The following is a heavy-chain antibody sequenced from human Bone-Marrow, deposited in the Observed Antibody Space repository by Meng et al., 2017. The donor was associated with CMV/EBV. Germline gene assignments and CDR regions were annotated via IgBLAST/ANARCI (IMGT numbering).Heavy chain of an antibody. D-gene: IGHD2-2*01. V-gene: IGHV3-11*01. CDR3: ARTPPAAIGWYFDL. CDR2: MSRSGSTI. Sequence: ASGFTFSDYYMSWIRQAPGKGLEWVSYMSRSGSTIWYADSVQGRFTISRDNAKNSLYLQMNSLSAEDTAVYYCARTPPAAIGWYFDLWGRGTLVTVSS. J-gene: IGHJ2*01. CDR1: GFTFSDYY.